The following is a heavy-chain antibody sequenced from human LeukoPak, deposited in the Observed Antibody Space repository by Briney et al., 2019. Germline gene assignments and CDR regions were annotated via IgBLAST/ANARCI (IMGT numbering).Heavy chain of an antibody. Sequence: GESLKISCKGSGYTFTSYWIAWVRQMAGKGLEWMGIIFPGDSDSRYSPSFQGQVTISADKSISTAYLQWNSLKASDSAMYYCAKLAGGSDGYNDYWGQGTLVTVSS. V-gene: IGHV5-51*01. D-gene: IGHD5-24*01. CDR1: GYTFTSYW. J-gene: IGHJ4*02. CDR2: IFPGDSDS. CDR3: AKLAGGSDGYNDY.